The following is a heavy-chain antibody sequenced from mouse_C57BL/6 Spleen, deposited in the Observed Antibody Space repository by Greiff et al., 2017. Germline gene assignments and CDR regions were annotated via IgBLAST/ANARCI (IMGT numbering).Heavy chain of an antibody. CDR3: ARNYGNSFDY. J-gene: IGHJ2*01. CDR1: GFSLTSSG. V-gene: IGHV2-2*01. CDR2: IWSGGST. Sequence: QVQLQQSGPGLVQPSQSLSITCTVSGFSLTSSGVHWVRQSPGKGLEWLGVIWSGGSTDYNAAVISRLSISKDNSKSQVFLKMNSLQADDTAIYYCARNYGNSFDYWGQGTTLTVSS. D-gene: IGHD2-1*01.